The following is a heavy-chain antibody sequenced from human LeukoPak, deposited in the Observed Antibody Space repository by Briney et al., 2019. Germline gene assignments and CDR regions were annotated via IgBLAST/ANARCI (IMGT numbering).Heavy chain of an antibody. CDR1: GFTFSSYG. CDR3: AKATVDYYDSSGYFGY. J-gene: IGHJ4*02. Sequence: TGGSLRLSCAASGFTFSSYGMHWVRQAPGKGLEWVAVISYDGSNNYYADSVKGRFTISRDNSKNTLYLQMNSLRAEDTAVYYYAKATVDYYDSSGYFGYWGQGTLVTVSS. V-gene: IGHV3-30*18. D-gene: IGHD3-22*01. CDR2: ISYDGSNN.